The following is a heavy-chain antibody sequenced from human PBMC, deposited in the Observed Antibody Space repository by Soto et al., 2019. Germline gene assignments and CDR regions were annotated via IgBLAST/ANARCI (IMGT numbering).Heavy chain of an antibody. J-gene: IGHJ6*01. CDR3: VRGKKADLWYGMNRYYHYSLDF. CDR1: GDRVFINSAA. Sequence: SQTLSLTCAISGDRVFINSAAWNWIRQSPSRGLAWLVRTYYIANWFNVDAVSFKGPITIITDTSQNHFSLTLTPVTPDDTAVYYCVRGKKADLWYGMNRYYHYSLDFWGQGTTVTVSS. V-gene: IGHV6-1*01. D-gene: IGHD3-3*01. CDR2: TYYIANWFN.